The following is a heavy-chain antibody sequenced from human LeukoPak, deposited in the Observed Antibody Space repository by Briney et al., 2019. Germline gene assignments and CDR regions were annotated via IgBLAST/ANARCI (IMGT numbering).Heavy chain of an antibody. CDR3: ARDGGGAIATGFDP. CDR1: GFTFGDYA. CDR2: ISSSSSYI. D-gene: IGHD1-1*01. J-gene: IGHJ5*02. Sequence: GGSLRLSCTASGFTFGDYAMSWVRQAPGKGLEWVSSISSSSSYIYYADSVKGRFTISRDNAKNSLYLQMNSLRAEDTAVYYCARDGGGAIATGFDPWGQGTLVTVSS. V-gene: IGHV3-21*01.